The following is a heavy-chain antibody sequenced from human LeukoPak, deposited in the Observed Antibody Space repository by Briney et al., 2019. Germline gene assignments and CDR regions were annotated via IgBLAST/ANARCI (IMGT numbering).Heavy chain of an antibody. Sequence: GGSLRLSCAGSGFTFIDYWMSWVRQAPGRGLEWVANIKQDGSEYYYVDSVKGRFTISRDNAKNSLYLQMNSLKAEDTAVYYCARGRQDLWFGESSNWFDPWGQGTLVTVSS. V-gene: IGHV3-7*01. CDR1: GFTFIDYW. CDR3: ARGRQDLWFGESSNWFDP. D-gene: IGHD3-10*01. CDR2: IKQDGSEY. J-gene: IGHJ5*02.